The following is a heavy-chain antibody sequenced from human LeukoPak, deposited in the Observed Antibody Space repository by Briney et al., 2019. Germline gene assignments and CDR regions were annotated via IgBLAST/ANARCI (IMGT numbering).Heavy chain of an antibody. V-gene: IGHV3-48*01. CDR2: ISNSSSTI. CDR3: VNAPSSVHYFNN. CDR1: GFTFSTYS. J-gene: IGHJ4*02. D-gene: IGHD3-10*01. Sequence: GGSLRLSCAASGFTFSTYSMNWVRQAPGKGLEWVSYISNSSSTINYADSVKGRFTISRDNSKNLLYLQMNSLTAEDTALYYCVNAPSSVHYFNNWGQGTLVTVSS.